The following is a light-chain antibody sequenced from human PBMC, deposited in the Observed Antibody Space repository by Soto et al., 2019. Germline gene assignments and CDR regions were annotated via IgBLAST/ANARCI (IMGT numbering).Light chain of an antibody. CDR3: QQVNSNPFT. J-gene: IGKJ4*01. Sequence: DIQMTQSPSTLSSSVGYRVTITCRASQSISSWLAWYQQKPGKAPKLLIYAASTLQSGVPSRFSGSGSGTEFSLAISSLQPEDFATFFCQQVNSNPFTFGGGTKVDIK. CDR1: QSISSW. CDR2: AAS. V-gene: IGKV1-5*01.